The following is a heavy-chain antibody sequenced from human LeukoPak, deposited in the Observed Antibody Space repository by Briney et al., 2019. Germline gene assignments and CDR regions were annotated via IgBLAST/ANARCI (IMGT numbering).Heavy chain of an antibody. CDR3: ARELRSHYDILTGYSYDAFDI. CDR1: GYTFTSYY. Sequence: ASVKVSCKASGYTFTSYYMHWVRQAPGQGLEWMGIINPSGGSTSYAQKFQGRVTMTRDTSTSTVYMELSSLRSEDTPVYYCARELRSHYDILTGYSYDAFDIWGQGTMVTVSS. J-gene: IGHJ3*02. D-gene: IGHD3-9*01. V-gene: IGHV1-46*01. CDR2: INPSGGST.